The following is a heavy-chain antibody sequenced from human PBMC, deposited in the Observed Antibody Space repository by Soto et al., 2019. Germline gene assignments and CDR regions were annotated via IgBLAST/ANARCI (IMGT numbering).Heavy chain of an antibody. J-gene: IGHJ4*02. CDR3: ASKWFGESSAYDY. CDR2: IYHSGST. Sequence: PSETLSLTCAVSGGFISSSNWWSWVRQPPGKGLEWIGEIYHSGSTNYNTSLKSRVTISVDKSKNQFSLKLSSVTAADTAVYYCASKWFGESSAYDYWGQGTLVTVSS. CDR1: GGFISSSNW. V-gene: IGHV4-4*02. D-gene: IGHD3-10*01.